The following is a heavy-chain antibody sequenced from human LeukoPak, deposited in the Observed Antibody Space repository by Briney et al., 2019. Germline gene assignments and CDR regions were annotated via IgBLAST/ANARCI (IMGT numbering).Heavy chain of an antibody. CDR1: GFTFSSYG. D-gene: IGHD1-7*01. CDR3: AKDPPGLELHAGYFQH. CDR2: ISYDGSNK. Sequence: GGSLRLSCAASGFTFSSYGMHWVRQAPGKGLEWVAVISYDGSNKYYADSVKGRFTISRDNSKNTLYLQMNSLRAEDTAVYYCAKDPPGLELHAGYFQHWGQGTLVTVSS. V-gene: IGHV3-30*18. J-gene: IGHJ1*01.